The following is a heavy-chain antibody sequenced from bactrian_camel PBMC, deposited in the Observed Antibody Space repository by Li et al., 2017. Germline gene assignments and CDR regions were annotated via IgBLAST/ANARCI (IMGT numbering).Heavy chain of an antibody. CDR2: VGSDGST. D-gene: IGHD1*01. J-gene: IGHJ6*01. CDR1: GVTYSRCT. CDR3: AAERGLGDYTRSFGGVTFGY. V-gene: IGHV3S53*01. Sequence: VQLVESGGGYVQPGGSLRLTCAASGVTYSRCTTDWYRQAPGKERELVSSVGSDGSTHYLDSVRGRFTTSQDNAKNTAFLQMNSLKPEDTAMYYCAAERGLGDYTRSFGGVTFGYWGQGTQVTVS.